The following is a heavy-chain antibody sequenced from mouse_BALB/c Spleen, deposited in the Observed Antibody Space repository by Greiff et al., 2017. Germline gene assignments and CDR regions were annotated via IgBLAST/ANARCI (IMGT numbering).Heavy chain of an antibody. CDR3: ARSPGNDPMDY. CDR2: IDPENGST. D-gene: IGHD2-2*01. J-gene: IGHJ4*01. Sequence: EVQLQQPGSELVRPGASVKLSCKASGYTFTSYWMHWVKQRPGQGLEWIGWIDPENGSTIYEPKFQGKASITTDTSSNTAYLQLSSLTSEATAVYYCARSPGNDPMDYWGQGTSVTVSS. CDR1: GYTFTSYW. V-gene: IGHV14-1*02.